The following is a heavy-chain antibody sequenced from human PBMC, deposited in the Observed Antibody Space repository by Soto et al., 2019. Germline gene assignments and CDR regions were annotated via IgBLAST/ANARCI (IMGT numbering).Heavy chain of an antibody. CDR3: AKAYRAVARNYFAH. CDR2: ISDTT. V-gene: IGHV3-23*01. Sequence: LRLSCAASGFTFSNFAMSWVRQATGKGLEWVSAISDTTYYADSVKGRFTISRDNSVNTVFLQMNSLRAGDTAVYYCAKAYRAVARNYFAHSGQGTPVTVSS. CDR1: GFTFSNFA. D-gene: IGHD6-19*01. J-gene: IGHJ4*02.